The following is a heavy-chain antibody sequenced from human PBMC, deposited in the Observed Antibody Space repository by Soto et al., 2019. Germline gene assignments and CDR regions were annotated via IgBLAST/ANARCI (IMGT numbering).Heavy chain of an antibody. CDR2: IHHSGNT. D-gene: IGHD3-9*01. CDR1: GDSITSGNYY. V-gene: IGHV4-31*03. J-gene: IGHJ3*02. CDR3: ARPNYDIFTGLSGFDI. Sequence: QVQLQESGPGLVKPSQTLSLTCIVSGDSITSGNYYWSWIRQHPGKGLEWIGYIHHSGNTYYIPSLNMRLSLSMDTSKNQFSLQLSSVTAADTALYYCARPNYDIFTGLSGFDIWGQGTMVTVSS.